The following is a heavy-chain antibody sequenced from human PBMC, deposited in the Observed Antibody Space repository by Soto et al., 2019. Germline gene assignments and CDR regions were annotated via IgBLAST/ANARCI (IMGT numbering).Heavy chain of an antibody. D-gene: IGHD2-2*01. Sequence: ASVKVSCKASGYTFTSYDINWVRQATGQGLEWMGWMNPKSGNTGYAQKFQGRVTMTRNTSISTAYMELSSLRSEDTAVYYCASCKVPGSCGFTSCFSKSHAFDTWGQGTMVTVSS. J-gene: IGHJ3*02. V-gene: IGHV1-8*01. CDR2: MNPKSGNT. CDR3: ASCKVPGSCGFTSCFSKSHAFDT. CDR1: GYTFTSYD.